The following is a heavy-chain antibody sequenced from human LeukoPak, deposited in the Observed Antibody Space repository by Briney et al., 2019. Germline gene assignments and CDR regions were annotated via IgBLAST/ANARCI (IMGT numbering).Heavy chain of an antibody. CDR2: MSSGSRYI. CDR3: ARDRPTGASRVFVVQ. CDR1: GFSFSTYA. Sequence: GGSLRLSCTASGFSFSTYAMTWVRQAPGKGLEWISSMSSGSRYIYYADSVRGRFTISRDNTKNSLYLLMNNLRAEDTAIYYCARDRPTGASRVFVVQWGQGTPVAVSS. J-gene: IGHJ4*02. D-gene: IGHD2-15*01. V-gene: IGHV3-21*06.